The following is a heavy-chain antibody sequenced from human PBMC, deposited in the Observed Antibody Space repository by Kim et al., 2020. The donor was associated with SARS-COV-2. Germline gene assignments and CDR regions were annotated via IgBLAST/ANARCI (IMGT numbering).Heavy chain of an antibody. CDR3: ARYGSGSYPRFDS. J-gene: IGHJ4*02. Sequence: YNPFFRSRVTISVDTSKNQFSLTLKSVTAADTALYYCARYGSGSYPRFDSWGQGTLVTVSS. V-gene: IGHV4-59*01. D-gene: IGHD3-10*01.